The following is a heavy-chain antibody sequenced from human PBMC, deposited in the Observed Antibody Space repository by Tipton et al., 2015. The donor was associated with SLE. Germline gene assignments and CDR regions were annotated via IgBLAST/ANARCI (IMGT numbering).Heavy chain of an antibody. Sequence: TLSLTCAVYGGSFSGYYWSWIRQPPGKGLEWIGEINHSGSTNYNPSLKSRVTISVDMSKNQFSLKLSSVTAADTAVYYCARALNPLRVSPWGQGTLVTVSS. CDR1: GGSFSGYY. J-gene: IGHJ5*02. V-gene: IGHV4-34*01. CDR2: INHSGST. CDR3: ARALNPLRVSP. D-gene: IGHD4-23*01.